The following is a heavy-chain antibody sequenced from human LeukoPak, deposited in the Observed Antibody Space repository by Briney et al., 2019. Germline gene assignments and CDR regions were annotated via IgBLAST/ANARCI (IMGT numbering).Heavy chain of an antibody. D-gene: IGHD1-26*01. CDR1: GYTLTELS. CDR2: FDPEDGET. Sequence: ASVKVPCQVSGYTLTELSMLWVRQAPGKGLEWMGGFDPEDGETIYAQKFQGRVTMTEDTSTDTAYMELSSLRSEDTAVYYCATAPSIAGFDYWGQGTLVTVSS. J-gene: IGHJ4*02. CDR3: ATAPSIAGFDY. V-gene: IGHV1-24*01.